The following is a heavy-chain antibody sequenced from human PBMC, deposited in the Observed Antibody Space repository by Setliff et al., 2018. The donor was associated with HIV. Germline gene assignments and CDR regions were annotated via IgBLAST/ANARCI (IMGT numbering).Heavy chain of an antibody. J-gene: IGHJ3*01. Sequence: SSETLPLTCTVSGGSFSTYYWSWIRQPAGEGPEYIGRVHSTGTTIYNPSLKSRVTMSVDASKNQLSLKLRSVTAADTAVYYCARARITMIGGRLEPYAFDRWGQGTKVTVS. V-gene: IGHV4-4*07. D-gene: IGHD3-10*01. CDR3: ARARITMIGGRLEPYAFDR. CDR1: GGSFSTYY. CDR2: VHSTGTT.